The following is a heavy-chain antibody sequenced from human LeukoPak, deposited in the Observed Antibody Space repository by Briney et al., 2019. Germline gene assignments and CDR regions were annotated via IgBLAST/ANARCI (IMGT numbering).Heavy chain of an antibody. CDR3: ASRFGSGSSTYYYYGMDV. V-gene: IGHV3-53*05. D-gene: IGHD3-10*01. CDR1: GFTVSSNY. Sequence: GGSLRLSCAASGFTVSSNYMSWVRQAPGKGLEWVSVIYSGGSTYYADSVKGRFTISRDNSKNTLYLQMNSLRAEDTAVYYCASRFGSGSSTYYYYGMDVWGQGTTVTVSS. CDR2: IYSGGST. J-gene: IGHJ6*02.